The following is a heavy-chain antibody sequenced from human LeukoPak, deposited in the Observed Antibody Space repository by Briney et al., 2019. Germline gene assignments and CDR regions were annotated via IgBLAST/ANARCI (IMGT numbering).Heavy chain of an antibody. D-gene: IGHD4-23*01. CDR3: SALYGGFDP. V-gene: IGHV3-7*01. J-gene: IGHJ5*02. CDR1: GFTFSDYY. Sequence: GGSLRLSCAASGFTFSDYYMSWIRQAPGKGLEWVGNIKDDGSEKYYAKSVEGRFTMSRDNVKNSLYLQINRLRGEDTAVYYCSALYGGFDPWGQGTLVTVSS. CDR2: IKDDGSEK.